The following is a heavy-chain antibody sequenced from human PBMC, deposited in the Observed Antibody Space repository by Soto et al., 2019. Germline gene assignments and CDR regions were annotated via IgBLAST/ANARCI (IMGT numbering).Heavy chain of an antibody. CDR3: VRVGYCSGTGCYHLDY. D-gene: IGHD2-2*01. V-gene: IGHV3-72*01. J-gene: IGHJ4*02. Sequence: GGSLRLSCAASGFTFSDHYMDWVRQAPGKGLEWVGRTRNKANSYTTEYAASVKGSFTISRDDSKTSLYLQMNSLKSEDTAVYYCVRVGYCSGTGCYHLDYWGQGT. CDR2: TRNKANSYTT. CDR1: GFTFSDHY.